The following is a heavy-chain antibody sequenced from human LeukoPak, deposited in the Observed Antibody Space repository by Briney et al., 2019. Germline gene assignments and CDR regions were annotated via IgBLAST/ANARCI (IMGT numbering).Heavy chain of an antibody. J-gene: IGHJ4*02. CDR2: VTPSGDPT. Sequence: GGTLRLSCAASGFTFSSYGMNWVRQAPGKGLEWVSGVTPSGDPTYYADSVKGRFIISRDNSKNTMYLQMNSLRAEDTGVYYCAKDSGWIQFIDWGQGTPVTVSS. CDR3: AKDSGWIQFID. V-gene: IGHV3-23*01. CDR1: GFTFSSYG. D-gene: IGHD5-18*01.